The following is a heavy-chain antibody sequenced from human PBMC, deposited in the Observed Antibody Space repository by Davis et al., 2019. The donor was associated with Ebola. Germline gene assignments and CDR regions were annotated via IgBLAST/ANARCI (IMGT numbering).Heavy chain of an antibody. Sequence: GESLKISCNASGYIFTTYWIAWVRQVPGKGLEWMGIIYPGDFETSYSPSFQGRVTISADKSITTAYLQWSSLQASDTAMYYCARTRTTGTSSAFNVWGQGTMVTVSS. CDR2: IYPGDFET. CDR1: GYIFTTYW. CDR3: ARTRTTGTSSAFNV. D-gene: IGHD1-1*01. V-gene: IGHV5-51*01. J-gene: IGHJ3*01.